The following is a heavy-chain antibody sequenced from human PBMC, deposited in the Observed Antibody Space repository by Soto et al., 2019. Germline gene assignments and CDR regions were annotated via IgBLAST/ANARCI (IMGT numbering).Heavy chain of an antibody. CDR1: RGSISSSSYY. CDR2: IYYSGST. CDR3: ARHLDYYDSSGHIDSPSNWFDP. D-gene: IGHD3-22*01. Sequence: SETLSLTCTVSRGSISSSSYYWGWIRQPPGKGLEWIGSIYYSGSTYFNPSLKSRVTMSVDTSKNQFSLNLSSVTAADTAVYYCARHLDYYDSSGHIDSPSNWFDPWGQGTLVTVSS. V-gene: IGHV4-39*01. J-gene: IGHJ5*02.